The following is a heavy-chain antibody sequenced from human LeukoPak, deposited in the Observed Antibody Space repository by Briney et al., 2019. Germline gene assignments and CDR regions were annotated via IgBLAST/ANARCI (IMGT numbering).Heavy chain of an antibody. CDR1: GFTFSSYA. Sequence: GGSLRLSCAASGFTFSSYAMHWVHQVPGKGLEWVAVISYDGSNKYYADSVKGRFTISRDNSKNTLYLQMNSLRAEDTAVYYCARAIQLWLWLDYWGQGTLVTVSS. CDR3: ARAIQLWLWLDY. V-gene: IGHV3-30*04. D-gene: IGHD5-18*01. J-gene: IGHJ4*02. CDR2: ISYDGSNK.